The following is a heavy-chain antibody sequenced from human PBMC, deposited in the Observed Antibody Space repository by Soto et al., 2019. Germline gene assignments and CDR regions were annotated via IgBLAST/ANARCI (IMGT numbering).Heavy chain of an antibody. CDR2: INPSGGIT. D-gene: IGHD2-2*01. CDR3: ARGISTTRYYYYYGMDV. J-gene: IGHJ6*02. CDR1: GYTLTSYY. V-gene: IGHV1-46*01. Sequence: ASVKVSCKASGYTLTSYYLHWVRQAPGQGPEWMGIINPSGGITNDAQKFQDRVTMTSDTSTSTVYMELSSLRSEDAAVYYCARGISTTRYYYYYGMDVWGQGTTVTVSS.